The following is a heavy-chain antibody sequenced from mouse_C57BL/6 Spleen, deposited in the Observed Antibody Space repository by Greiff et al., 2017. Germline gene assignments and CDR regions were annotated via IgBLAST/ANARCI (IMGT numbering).Heavy chain of an antibody. CDR3: ARAEDLPYYFDY. V-gene: IGHV1-50*01. CDR2: IDPSDSYT. J-gene: IGHJ2*01. Sequence: QVQLQQSGAELVKPGASVKLSCKASGYTFTSYWMQWVKQRPGQGLEWIGEIDPSDSYTNYNQKFKGKATLTVDTSSSTAYMQLSSLPSEDSAVYYCARAEDLPYYFDYWGQGTTLTVSS. D-gene: IGHD5-1*01. CDR1: GYTFTSYW.